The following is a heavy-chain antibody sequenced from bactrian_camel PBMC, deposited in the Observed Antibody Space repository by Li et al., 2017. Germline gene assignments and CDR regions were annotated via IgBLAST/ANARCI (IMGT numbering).Heavy chain of an antibody. J-gene: IGHJ4*01. CDR2: INSRNVAT. V-gene: IGHV3S40*01. D-gene: IGHD5*01. CDR3: LVGFDY. Sequence: DVQLVESGGGMVQPGGSLTLSCVASGFAFSDYPLTWVRQTPEKRFEWVSVINSRNVATYNDSVRGRFTISRDNSRSTVILELTSLTIEDTAMYYCLVGFDYWGQGTQVTVS. CDR1: GFAFSDYP.